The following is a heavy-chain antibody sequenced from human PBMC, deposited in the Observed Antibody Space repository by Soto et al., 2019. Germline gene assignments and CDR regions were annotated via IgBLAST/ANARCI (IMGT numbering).Heavy chain of an antibody. CDR2: IIPIFGTA. V-gene: IGHV1-69*01. Sequence: QVQLVQSGAEVKKPGSSVKVSCEASGGTFSSYAISWVRQAPGQGLEWMGGIIPIFGTANYAQKFQGRVTITADESTSTAYMELSSLRSEDTAVYYCARPRYCGGDCYAEYFQHWGQGTLVTVSS. CDR1: GGTFSSYA. D-gene: IGHD2-21*02. J-gene: IGHJ1*01. CDR3: ARPRYCGGDCYAEYFQH.